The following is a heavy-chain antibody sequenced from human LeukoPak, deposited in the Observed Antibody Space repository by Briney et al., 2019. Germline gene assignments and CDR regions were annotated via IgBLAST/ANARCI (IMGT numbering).Heavy chain of an antibody. Sequence: KASETLSLTCTVSGGSISSYYWSWIRQPPGKGLEWIGYIYYSGSTNYNPSLKSRVTISVDTSKNQFSLKLSSVTAADTAVYYCARVIRYYYDSSGCDAFDIWGQGTMVTVSS. CDR2: IYYSGST. D-gene: IGHD3-22*01. CDR1: GGSISSYY. V-gene: IGHV4-59*01. CDR3: ARVIRYYYDSSGCDAFDI. J-gene: IGHJ3*02.